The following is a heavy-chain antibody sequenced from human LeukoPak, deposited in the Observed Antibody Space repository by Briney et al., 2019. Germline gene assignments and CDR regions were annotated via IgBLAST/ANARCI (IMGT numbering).Heavy chain of an antibody. CDR1: GLTFDDYA. CDR2: ISWDGGST. V-gene: IGHV3-43D*03. J-gene: IGHJ4*02. CDR3: AKEAGHYDSSGYSFDY. D-gene: IGHD3-22*01. Sequence: GGSLRLSCAASGLTFDDYAMHWVRQAPGKGLEWVSLISWDGGSTYYADSVKGRFTISRDNSKNSLYLQMNSLRAEDAALYYCAKEAGHYDSSGYSFDYWGQGTLVTVSS.